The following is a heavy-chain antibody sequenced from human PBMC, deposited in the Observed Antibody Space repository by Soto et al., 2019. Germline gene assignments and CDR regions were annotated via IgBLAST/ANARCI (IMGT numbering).Heavy chain of an antibody. CDR3: ARDRYYDSSGYYRGGAFDI. Sequence: GASVKVSCKASGYTFTSYGISGVRQPPGQGLEGMGWISAYNGNTNYAQKLQGRVTMTTDTSTSTAYMELRSLRSDDTAVYYCARDRYYDSSGYYRGGAFDIWGQGTMVTVSS. V-gene: IGHV1-18*01. CDR2: ISAYNGNT. J-gene: IGHJ3*02. CDR1: GYTFTSYG. D-gene: IGHD3-22*01.